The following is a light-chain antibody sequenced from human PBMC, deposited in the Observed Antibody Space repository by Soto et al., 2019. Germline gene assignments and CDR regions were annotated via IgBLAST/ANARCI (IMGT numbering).Light chain of an antibody. CDR3: LLFFGDIRGV. J-gene: IGLJ3*02. CDR2: DTS. Sequence: QTVVTQEPSLTVSPGGTVTLTCGSSTGTVTSGHFPYWFQQKPGQAPRTLIYDTSDKHSWTPARFSGSLLGGKAALTLSGAKHEDEAEYYCLLFFGDIRGVFGGGTKLTVL. V-gene: IGLV7-46*01. CDR1: TGTVTSGHF.